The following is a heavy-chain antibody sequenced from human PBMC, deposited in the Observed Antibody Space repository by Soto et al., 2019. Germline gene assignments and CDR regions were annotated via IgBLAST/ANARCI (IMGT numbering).Heavy chain of an antibody. CDR2: ISYDGSNK. J-gene: IGHJ6*02. V-gene: IGHV3-30*18. D-gene: IGHD2-15*01. CDR3: AKDRPSHYCRGGSCYSPTYYYYGMDV. CDR1: GFTFSSYG. Sequence: QVQLVESGGGVVQPGRSLRLSCAASGFTFSSYGMHWVRQAPGKGLEWVAVISYDGSNKYYADSVKGRFTISRDNSKNPLYLQMHSLGAEDTAVYYCAKDRPSHYCRGGSCYSPTYYYYGMDVWGQGTTVTVSS.